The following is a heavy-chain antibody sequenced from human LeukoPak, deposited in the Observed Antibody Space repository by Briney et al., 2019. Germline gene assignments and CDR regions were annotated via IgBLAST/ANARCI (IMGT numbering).Heavy chain of an antibody. CDR2: ISYDGSNK. CDR3: AREWDGENDY. CDR1: GFTFSSYA. D-gene: IGHD4-17*01. Sequence: PGRSLRLSCAPSGFTFSSYAMHWARQAPGKGLEWVAVISYDGSNKYYADSVKGRFTISRDNSKNTLYLQMNSLSAEDTAVYYCAREWDGENDYWGQGTLVTVSS. J-gene: IGHJ4*02. V-gene: IGHV3-30-3*01.